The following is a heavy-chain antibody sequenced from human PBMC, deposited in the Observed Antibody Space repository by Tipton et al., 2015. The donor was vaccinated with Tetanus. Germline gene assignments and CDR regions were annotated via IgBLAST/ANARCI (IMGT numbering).Heavy chain of an antibody. J-gene: IGHJ6*02. CDR1: GYYLTNYG. D-gene: IGHD6-25*01. Sequence: QLVQSGAEVRKPGASVRISCTLSGYYLTNYGVSWVRQAPGQGLEWMAWISGYSGSTKFAQRFQGRVAMTTDRSASTAYMDLRRLRSDDTAVYYCARVQEQRIYYYGMDVWGQGTTVTVSS. CDR3: ARVQEQRIYYYGMDV. CDR2: ISGYSGST. V-gene: IGHV1-18*01.